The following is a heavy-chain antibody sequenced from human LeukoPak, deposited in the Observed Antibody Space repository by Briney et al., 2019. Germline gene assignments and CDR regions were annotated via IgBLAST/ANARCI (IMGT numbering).Heavy chain of an antibody. CDR1: GFTFDDYA. V-gene: IGHV3-43*02. J-gene: IGHJ4*02. D-gene: IGHD3-22*01. CDR3: AKETDLGDYYDSSGCDY. Sequence: GGSLRLSCAASGFTFDDYAMHWVRQAPGKGLEWVSLISGDGGSTYYADSVKGRFTISRDNSKNSLYLQMNSLRTEDTALYYCAKETDLGDYYDSSGCDYWGQGTLVTVSS. CDR2: ISGDGGST.